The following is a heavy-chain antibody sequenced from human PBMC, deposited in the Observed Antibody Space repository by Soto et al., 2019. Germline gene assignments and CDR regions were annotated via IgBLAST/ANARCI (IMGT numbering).Heavy chain of an antibody. CDR1: GASMTKNNHY. D-gene: IGHD5-18*01. CDR2: TFYSGNT. J-gene: IGHJ6*02. V-gene: IGHV4-39*01. Sequence: SETLSLTCTVSGASMTKNNHYWAWIRQPPGKGLEWIATTFYSGNTYYNPSLKSRVTVSVDTSNNQFSLKLSSVTAADSAVYYCARHRLYSSPSGPFGMDVWGQGTTVTVSS. CDR3: ARHRLYSSPSGPFGMDV.